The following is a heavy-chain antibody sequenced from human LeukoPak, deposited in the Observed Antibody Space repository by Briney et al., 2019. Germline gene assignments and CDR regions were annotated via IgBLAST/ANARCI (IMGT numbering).Heavy chain of an antibody. Sequence: GGSLRLSCAASGFIFNKNWMSWVRQAPGKGLEWVANINEDGSEKNYVDSVKGRLTISRDNAKTSLYLQMNSLRVEDTAVYYCVPEPEYGESGGGQGALATVSS. CDR1: GFIFNKNW. CDR3: VPEPEYGESG. D-gene: IGHD4-17*01. V-gene: IGHV3-7*01. J-gene: IGHJ4*02. CDR2: INEDGSEK.